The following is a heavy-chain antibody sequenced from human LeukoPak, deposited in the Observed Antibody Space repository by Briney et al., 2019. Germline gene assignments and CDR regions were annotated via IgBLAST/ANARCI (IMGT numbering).Heavy chain of an antibody. J-gene: IGHJ4*02. V-gene: IGHV3-48*01. CDR2: ISSSSSTI. Sequence: GGSLRLSCAASGFTFSSYSMNWVRQAPGKGLEWVSYISSSSSTIYYADSVKGRFIISRDNAKNSLYLQMNSLTAEDTAVYYCARDLHSYGYWGQGTLVTVSS. D-gene: IGHD5-18*01. CDR1: GFTFSSYS. CDR3: ARDLHSYGY.